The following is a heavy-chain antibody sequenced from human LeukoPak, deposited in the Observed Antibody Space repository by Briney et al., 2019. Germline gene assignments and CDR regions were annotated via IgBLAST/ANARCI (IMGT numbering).Heavy chain of an antibody. J-gene: IGHJ3*02. Sequence: SETLSLTCTVSGGSISSYYWSWIRQPPGKGLEWIGYIYYSGSTNYNPSLKSRVTISVDTSKNQFSLKLSSVTAADTAVYYCARRSSSSHAFDIWGQGTMVTVSS. CDR1: GGSISSYY. CDR2: IYYSGST. V-gene: IGHV4-59*08. D-gene: IGHD6-19*01. CDR3: ARRSSSSHAFDI.